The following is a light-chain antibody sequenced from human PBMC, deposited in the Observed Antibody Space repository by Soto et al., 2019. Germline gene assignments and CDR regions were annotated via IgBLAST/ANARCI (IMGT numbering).Light chain of an antibody. Sequence: DIQMTQSPSTLSASVGDRVTITCRASQSISSWLAWYQQKPGKAPKLLIYDASSLESGVPSRFSGSGSGTEFTLTISSLQPDDFAVYYCQHYGSSIQTFGQGTKVDIK. CDR2: DAS. J-gene: IGKJ1*01. CDR3: QHYGSSIQT. V-gene: IGKV1-5*01. CDR1: QSISSW.